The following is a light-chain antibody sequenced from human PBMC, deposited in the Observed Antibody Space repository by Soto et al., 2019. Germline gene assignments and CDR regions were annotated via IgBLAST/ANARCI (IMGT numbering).Light chain of an antibody. V-gene: IGKV3-15*01. J-gene: IGKJ4*01. CDR1: QSVSSN. CDR2: GAS. CDR3: QQYNNRPPS. Sequence: EIVMTQSPATLSVSPGERATLSCRASQSVSSNLAWYQQKPGQAPRLLIYGASTRATGIPARFSGSGSGTEFTLTISSLQSEGFAVYYCQQYNNRPPSFGGGTKVDIK.